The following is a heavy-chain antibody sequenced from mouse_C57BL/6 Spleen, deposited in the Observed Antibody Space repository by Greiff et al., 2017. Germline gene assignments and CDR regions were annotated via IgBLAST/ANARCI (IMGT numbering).Heavy chain of an antibody. Sequence: QVQLKQSGAELVRPGSSVKLSCKASGYTFTSYWMHWVKQRPIQGLEWIGNIDPSDSETHYNQKFKDKATLTVDKSSSTAYMQLSSLTSEDSAVXYCARGGYYGAWFAYWGQGTLVTVSA. V-gene: IGHV1-52*01. CDR2: IDPSDSET. CDR3: ARGGYYGAWFAY. J-gene: IGHJ3*01. CDR1: GYTFTSYW. D-gene: IGHD1-1*01.